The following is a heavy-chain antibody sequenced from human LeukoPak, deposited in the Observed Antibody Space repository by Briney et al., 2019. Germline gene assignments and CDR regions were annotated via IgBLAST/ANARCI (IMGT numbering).Heavy chain of an antibody. J-gene: IGHJ4*02. D-gene: IGHD1-1*01. CDR1: GYSISSGYY. CDR2: IYHSGST. V-gene: IGHV4-38-2*01. Sequence: PSETLSLTCAVSGYSISSGYYWGWIRQPPGKGLEWIGSIYHSGSTYYNPSLKSRVTTSVDTSKNQFSLKLSSVTAADTAVYYCARWANDFDYWGQGTLVTVSS. CDR3: ARWANDFDY.